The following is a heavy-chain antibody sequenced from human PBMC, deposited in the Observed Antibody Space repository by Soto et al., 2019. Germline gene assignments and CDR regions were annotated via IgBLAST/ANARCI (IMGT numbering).Heavy chain of an antibody. J-gene: IGHJ1*01. CDR2: ISGSGGTT. D-gene: IGHD3-16*01. CDR1: VFTFSSYA. CDR3: AKVLTTTFFDVLSFADE. Sequence: LRLSSAASVFTFSSYAMSWVRQAPGKGLECDSTISGSGGTTYYADSVKGRFTISRDNSKNTLYLQMNSLRAEDTAVYYCAKVLTTTFFDVLSFADEWGQGTLVTVSS. V-gene: IGHV3-23*01.